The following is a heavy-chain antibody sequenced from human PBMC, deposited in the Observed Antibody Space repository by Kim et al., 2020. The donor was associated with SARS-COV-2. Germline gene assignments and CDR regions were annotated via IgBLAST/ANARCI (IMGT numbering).Heavy chain of an antibody. J-gene: IGHJ6*02. CDR2: INHSGST. CDR1: GGSFSGYY. CDR3: ARGPLTGYSSGYSRKLDGDYGMDV. Sequence: SETLSLTCAVYGGSFSGYYWSWIRQPPGKGLEWIGEINHSGSTNYNPSLKSRVTISVDTSKNQFSLKLSSVTAADTAVYYCARGPLTGYSSGYSRKLDGDYGMDVWGQGTTVTVSS. V-gene: IGHV4-34*01. D-gene: IGHD3-22*01.